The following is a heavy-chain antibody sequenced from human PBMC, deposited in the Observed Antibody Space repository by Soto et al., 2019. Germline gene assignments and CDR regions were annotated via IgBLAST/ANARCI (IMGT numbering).Heavy chain of an antibody. Sequence: QVHLQQWGAGLLKPSETLSLTCAVYGGTFSGYYWSWIRPSPGKGPAGMGEINHSGSTNYNPSLKSRVTISVDGYRKRWRQKITAVTAAEPAVYYFSGRAGILLLYGELRCYLDYWGQGTLVTV. V-gene: IGHV4-34*08. CDR2: INHSGST. CDR3: SGRAGILLLYGELRCYLDY. CDR1: GGTFSGYY. D-gene: IGHD3-10*01. J-gene: IGHJ4*02.